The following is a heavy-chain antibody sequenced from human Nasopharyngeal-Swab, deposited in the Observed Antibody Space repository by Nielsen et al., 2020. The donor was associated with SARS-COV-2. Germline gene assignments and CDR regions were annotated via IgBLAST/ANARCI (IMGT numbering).Heavy chain of an antibody. Sequence: GESLKISCAASGFTFSSYSMNWVRQAPGKGLEWVSSISSSSSYIHYADSVKGRFTISRDNAKNSLYLQMNSLRAEDTAVYYCAADSGSYFGYYYYGMDVWGQGTTVTVSS. CDR3: AADSGSYFGYYYYGMDV. CDR2: ISSSSSYI. CDR1: GFTFSSYS. J-gene: IGHJ6*02. D-gene: IGHD1-26*01. V-gene: IGHV3-21*01.